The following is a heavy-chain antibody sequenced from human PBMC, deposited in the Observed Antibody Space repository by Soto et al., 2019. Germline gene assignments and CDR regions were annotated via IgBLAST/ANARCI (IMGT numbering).Heavy chain of an antibody. CDR1: GFTFSSYG. D-gene: IGHD6-13*01. CDR2: ISYDGSNK. J-gene: IGHJ4*02. Sequence: QVQLVESGGGVVQPGRSLRLSCAASGFTFSSYGMHWVRQAPGKGLEWVAVISYDGSNKYYADSVKGRFTISRDNSKNTLYLQMNSLRAEDTAVYYCAKDGIAAAVGRGQWFDYWGQGTLVTVSS. V-gene: IGHV3-30*18. CDR3: AKDGIAAAVGRGQWFDY.